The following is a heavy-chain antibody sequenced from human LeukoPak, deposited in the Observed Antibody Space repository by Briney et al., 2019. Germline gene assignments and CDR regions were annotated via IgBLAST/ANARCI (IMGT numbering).Heavy chain of an antibody. D-gene: IGHD1-26*01. J-gene: IGHJ4*02. CDR3: AKVSGLGWHFDY. Sequence: GGSLRLSCVASGFTFSNYEMNWVRQAPGKGLEWVSFISTSGGLIYYADSVKGRFTISRDNAKNSLFLHMNSLRAEDTAVYYCAKVSGLGWHFDYWGQGTLVTVSS. CDR1: GFTFSNYE. CDR2: ISTSGGLI. V-gene: IGHV3-48*03.